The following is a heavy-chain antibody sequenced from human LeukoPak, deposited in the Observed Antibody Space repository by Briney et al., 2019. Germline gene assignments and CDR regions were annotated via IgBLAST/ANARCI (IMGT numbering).Heavy chain of an antibody. CDR2: INHSGGT. V-gene: IGHV4-34*01. CDR3: ARAGLYGSGSSLDS. Sequence: SETLSLTCAVYGGSFRDYYWTWIRQPPGKGLEWIGEINHSGGTNYNPSLKSRVTISVDTSKNQFSLKVSSVTAADTALYYCARAGLYGSGSSLDSWGQGTLVTVSS. D-gene: IGHD3-10*01. J-gene: IGHJ4*02. CDR1: GGSFRDYY.